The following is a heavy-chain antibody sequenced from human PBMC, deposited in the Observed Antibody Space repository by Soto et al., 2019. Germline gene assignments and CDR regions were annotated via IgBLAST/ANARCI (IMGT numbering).Heavy chain of an antibody. D-gene: IGHD6-19*01. CDR1: GFTFSNYW. Sequence: PGESLKISCAASGFTFSNYWMSWVRQAPGKGLEWVANIKQDGSAKYYVDSVKGRFTISRDNAKNSLYLQMNSLRADDTAVYYCATWLKTSGWYVLLEGSFDYWGQGTLVTVSS. V-gene: IGHV3-7*01. CDR3: ATWLKTSGWYVLLEGSFDY. CDR2: IKQDGSAK. J-gene: IGHJ4*02.